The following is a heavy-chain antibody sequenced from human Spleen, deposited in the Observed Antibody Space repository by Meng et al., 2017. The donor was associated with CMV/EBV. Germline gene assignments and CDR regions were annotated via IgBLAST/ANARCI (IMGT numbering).Heavy chain of an antibody. Sequence: GESLKISCATSGFTFRTYAMNWVRQAPGKGLEWVSIVSGLGDSKYYADSVKGRFTISRDNSKNTLYLQMNSLRAEDTAVYYCAKDKGTLERGVGYSDYWGQGTLVTVSS. D-gene: IGHD1-1*01. CDR1: GFTFRTYA. J-gene: IGHJ4*02. CDR3: AKDKGTLERGVGYSDY. V-gene: IGHV3-23*01. CDR2: VSGLGDSK.